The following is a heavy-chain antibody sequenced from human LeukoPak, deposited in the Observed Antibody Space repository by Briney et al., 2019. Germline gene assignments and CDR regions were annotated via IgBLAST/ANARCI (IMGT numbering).Heavy chain of an antibody. CDR2: ISGSGINT. Sequence: GGSLRLSCAASGFTFSNYAMNWVRQAPGKGLEWVSSISGSGINTYYADSVKGRFTISRDNSKNTLYLQMNSLRAEDAAVYYRAKDEAMIKIYYFDYWGQGTLVTVSS. CDR3: AKDEAMIKIYYFDY. V-gene: IGHV3-23*01. J-gene: IGHJ4*02. CDR1: GFTFSNYA. D-gene: IGHD5-18*01.